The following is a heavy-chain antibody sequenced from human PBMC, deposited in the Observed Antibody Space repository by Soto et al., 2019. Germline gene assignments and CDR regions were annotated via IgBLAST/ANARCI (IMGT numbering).Heavy chain of an antibody. D-gene: IGHD5-18*01. J-gene: IGHJ4*02. V-gene: IGHV4-34*01. CDR1: GGSLSGYY. CDR3: ARSPRGYSYGGYFNY. Sequence: SETLSLTCAVYGGSLSGYYWSWIRQPPGKGLEWIGEINHSGSTNYNPSLKSRVTISVDTSKNQFSLKLSSVTAADTAVYYCARSPRGYSYGGYFNYWGQETLVTVSS. CDR2: INHSGST.